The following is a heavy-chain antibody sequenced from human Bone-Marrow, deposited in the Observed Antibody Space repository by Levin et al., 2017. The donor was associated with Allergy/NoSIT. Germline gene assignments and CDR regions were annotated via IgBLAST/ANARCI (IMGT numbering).Heavy chain of an antibody. D-gene: IGHD6-19*01. CDR1: GFTFSSYA. CDR3: ARAPGYSSGWHFDY. V-gene: IGHV3-30-3*01. CDR2: ISYDGSNK. Sequence: GESLKISCAASGFTFSSYAMHWVRQAPGKGLEWVAVISYDGSNKYYADSVKGRFTISRDNSKNTRYLQMNSLRAEDTAVYYCARAPGYSSGWHFDYWGQGTLVTVSS. J-gene: IGHJ4*02.